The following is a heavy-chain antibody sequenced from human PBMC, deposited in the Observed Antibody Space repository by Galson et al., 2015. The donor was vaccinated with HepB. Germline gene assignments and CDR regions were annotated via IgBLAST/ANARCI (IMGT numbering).Heavy chain of an antibody. Sequence: SLRLSCAASGFTFSSYAMSWVRQAPGKGLEWVSAISGGGGSTYYADSVKGRFTISRDNSKNTLYLQMNSLRAEDTAVYYCAKVNEAMIVVVTQSEYYFDYWGQGTLVTVSS. V-gene: IGHV3-23*01. CDR1: GFTFSSYA. J-gene: IGHJ4*02. CDR2: ISGGGGST. D-gene: IGHD3-22*01. CDR3: AKVNEAMIVVVTQSEYYFDY.